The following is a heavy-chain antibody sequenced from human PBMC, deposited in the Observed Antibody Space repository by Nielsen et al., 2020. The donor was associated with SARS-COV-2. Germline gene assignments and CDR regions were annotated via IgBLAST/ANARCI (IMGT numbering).Heavy chain of an antibody. CDR2: IYYTGST. CDR3: ARRIVSIRRVGADNWFDP. Sequence: SETLSLTCTISDGSISNYYWNWIRQAPGKALEWIGYIYYTGSTYYNPSLQSRLTISLDTSKNQFSLRPSSVTAADTAVYYCARRIVSIRRVGADNWFDPWGQGTLVTVSS. V-gene: IGHV4-59*08. D-gene: IGHD5/OR15-5a*01. CDR1: DGSISNYY. J-gene: IGHJ5*02.